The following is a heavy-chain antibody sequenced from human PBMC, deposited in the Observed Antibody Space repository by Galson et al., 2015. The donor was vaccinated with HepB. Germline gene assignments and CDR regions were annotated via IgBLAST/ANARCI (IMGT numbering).Heavy chain of an antibody. V-gene: IGHV1-3*01. CDR1: GYTFTSSA. CDR3: ARDRVVVPAATEPFDY. J-gene: IGHJ4*02. Sequence: CKASGYTFTSSAMHWVRQAPGQRLEWMGWINAGNGNTKYSQKFQGRVTITRDTSASTAYMELSSLRSEDTAVYYCARDRVVVPAATEPFDYWGQGTLVTVSS. D-gene: IGHD2-2*01. CDR2: INAGNGNT.